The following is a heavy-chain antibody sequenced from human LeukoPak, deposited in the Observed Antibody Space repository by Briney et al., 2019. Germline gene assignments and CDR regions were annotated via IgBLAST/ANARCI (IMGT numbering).Heavy chain of an antibody. V-gene: IGHV3-48*03. D-gene: IGHD6-13*01. CDR2: ISSSGSTI. J-gene: IGHJ5*02. Sequence: GGSLRLSCAASGFTFSSYEMNWVRQAPGKGLEWVSYISSSGSTIYYADSVKGRFTISRDNAKNSLYLQMNSLRAEDTAVYYCARSGYSSSWYVIGGSWFDPWGQGTLVTVSS. CDR1: GFTFSSYE. CDR3: ARSGYSSSWYVIGGSWFDP.